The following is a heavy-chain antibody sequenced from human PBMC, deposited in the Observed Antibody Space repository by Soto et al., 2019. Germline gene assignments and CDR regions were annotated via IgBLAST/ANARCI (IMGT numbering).Heavy chain of an antibody. CDR3: ARRGFEGYSSSWFDP. V-gene: IGHV5-51*01. Sequence: GESLKISCKGSGYSFTNYWLVWVRQMPGKGLEWMGIIFPGDSSTRYSPSFPGQVTISADKSISTAYLQWSSLKASDTAMYYCARRGFEGYSSSWFDPWGQGTLVTVSS. CDR2: IFPGDSST. J-gene: IGHJ5*02. D-gene: IGHD5-18*01. CDR1: GYSFTNYW.